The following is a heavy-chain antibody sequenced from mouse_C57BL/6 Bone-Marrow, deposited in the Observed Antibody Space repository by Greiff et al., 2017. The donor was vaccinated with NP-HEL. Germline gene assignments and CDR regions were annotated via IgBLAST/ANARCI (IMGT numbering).Heavy chain of an antibody. CDR2: IWTGGGT. V-gene: IGHV2-9-1*01. D-gene: IGHD1-1*01. J-gene: IGHJ1*03. CDR1: GFSLTSYA. Sequence: VKLVESGPGLVAPSQSLSITCTVSGFSLTSYAISWVRQPPGKGLEWLGVIWTGGGTNYNSALKSRLSISKDNSKSQVFLKMNSLQTDDTARYYCAREGYGSSYSYWYFDVWGTGTTVTVSS. CDR3: AREGYGSSYSYWYFDV.